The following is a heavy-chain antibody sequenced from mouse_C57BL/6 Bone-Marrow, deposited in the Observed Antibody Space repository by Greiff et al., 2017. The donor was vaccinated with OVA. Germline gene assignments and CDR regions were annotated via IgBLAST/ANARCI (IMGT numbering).Heavy chain of an antibody. CDR2: ISYSGST. D-gene: IGHD1-1*02. J-gene: IGHJ4*01. V-gene: IGHV3-1*01. Sequence: VQLKESGPGMVKPSQSLSLTCTVTGYSITSGYDWHWIRHFPGNKLEWMGYISYSGSTNYNPSLKSRISITHDTSKNHFFLKLNSVTTEDTATYYCARGPYGPYAMDYWGQGTSVTVSS. CDR1: GYSITSGYD. CDR3: ARGPYGPYAMDY.